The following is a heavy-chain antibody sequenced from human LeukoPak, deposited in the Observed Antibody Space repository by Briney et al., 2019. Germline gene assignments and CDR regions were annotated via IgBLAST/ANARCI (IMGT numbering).Heavy chain of an antibody. V-gene: IGHV4-4*02. D-gene: IGHD3-22*01. CDR1: GDSIDSLDL. CDR3: AGLVGRYSSGLYYYYFDY. J-gene: IGHJ4*02. Sequence: PSETLSLTCTVSGDSIDSLDLWSWVRQPPGKGLEWIGEMYLSGTTHSNPSVKSRVTISIDKSKNQFFLNLSSVTAADTAVYYCAGLVGRYSSGLYYYYFDYWGQGTLVTVSS. CDR2: MYLSGTT.